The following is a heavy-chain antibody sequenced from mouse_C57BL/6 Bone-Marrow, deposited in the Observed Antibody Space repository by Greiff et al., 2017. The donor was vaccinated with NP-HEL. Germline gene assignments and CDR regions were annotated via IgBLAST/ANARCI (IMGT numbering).Heavy chain of an antibody. V-gene: IGHV5-4*01. J-gene: IGHJ1*03. CDR3: ARDQVITTPGWYFDV. CDR1: GFTFSSYA. D-gene: IGHD1-1*01. CDR2: LSDGGSYT. Sequence: EVQLVESGGGLVKPGGSLKLSCAASGFTFSSYAMSWVRQTPEKRLEWVATLSDGGSYTYYPDNVKGRFTISRDNAKNNRYLQMSHLKSEDTAMYYCARDQVITTPGWYFDVWGTGTTVTVSS.